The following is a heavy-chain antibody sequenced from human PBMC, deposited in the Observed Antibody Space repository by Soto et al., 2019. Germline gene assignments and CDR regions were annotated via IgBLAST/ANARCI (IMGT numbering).Heavy chain of an antibody. Sequence: GGSLRLSCAASGFTFSSYGMHWVRQAPGKGLEWVAVISYDGSNKYYADSVKGRFTISRDNSKNTLYLQMNSLRAEDTAVYYCAKPATDYWGQGTLVTVSS. J-gene: IGHJ4*02. CDR2: ISYDGSNK. CDR3: AKPATDY. CDR1: GFTFSSYG. V-gene: IGHV3-30*18.